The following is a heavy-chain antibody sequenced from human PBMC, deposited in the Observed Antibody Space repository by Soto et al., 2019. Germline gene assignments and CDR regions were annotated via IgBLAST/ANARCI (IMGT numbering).Heavy chain of an antibody. CDR2: INPNSGGT. Sequence: QVQLVQSGAEVKKPGASVKVSCKASGYTFTGYYMHWVRQAPGQGLEWMGWINPNSGGTNYAQRFQGWVTMTRDTSISSAYMELGRRQSDDTGVYYCARALIRPIAGACTSFFYGMDVWGQGATVTVSS. J-gene: IGHJ6*02. D-gene: IGHD6-19*01. CDR1: GYTFTGYY. CDR3: ARALIRPIAGACTSFFYGMDV. V-gene: IGHV1-2*04.